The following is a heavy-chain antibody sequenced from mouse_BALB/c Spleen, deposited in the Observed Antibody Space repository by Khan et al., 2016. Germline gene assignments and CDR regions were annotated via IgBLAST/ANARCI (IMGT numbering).Heavy chain of an antibody. CDR1: GYTFSDYE. CDR3: TRKGICYGNYDFDY. D-gene: IGHD2-1*01. J-gene: IGHJ2*01. Sequence: QVQLKQSGAELVRPGASVTLSCKASGYTFSDYEMHWVKQTPAHGLVWIGAVDPETGGTAYNQKFKGQATLTAGRSSSTASMELRSPTSEDSAVYYCTRKGICYGNYDFDYWGQGTTLTVSS. CDR2: VDPETGGT. V-gene: IGHV1-15*01.